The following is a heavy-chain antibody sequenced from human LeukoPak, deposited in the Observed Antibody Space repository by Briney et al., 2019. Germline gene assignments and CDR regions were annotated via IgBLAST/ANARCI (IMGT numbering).Heavy chain of an antibody. CDR1: GFTFSNYA. J-gene: IGHJ4*02. Sequence: GGSLRLSCAASGFTFSNYAMNWVRQAPGKGLEWVSGFGGSGGSTHYVDSVKGRFTISRDNSKNTVYLEMDSLRAEDTAVYYCAKDKYSASSIFDYWGQGTLVTVSS. D-gene: IGHD6-6*01. CDR3: AKDKYSASSIFDY. V-gene: IGHV3-23*01. CDR2: FGGSGGST.